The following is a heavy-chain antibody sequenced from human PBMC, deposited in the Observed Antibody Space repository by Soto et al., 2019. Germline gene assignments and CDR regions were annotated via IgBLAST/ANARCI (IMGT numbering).Heavy chain of an antibody. V-gene: IGHV1-18*01. J-gene: IGHJ4*02. Sequence: QVQLVQSGAEVKKPGASVKVSCKAYGYTFSSYGLSWVRQAPGQGLEWMGWISAYSGNTVYTQRFKGRLTMATDTSTGTAYMELRSLRSDDTAVYYCARDCYQSSGYCDYWGQGTLVTVSS. CDR2: ISAYSGNT. CDR1: GYTFSSYG. D-gene: IGHD3-22*01. CDR3: ARDCYQSSGYCDY.